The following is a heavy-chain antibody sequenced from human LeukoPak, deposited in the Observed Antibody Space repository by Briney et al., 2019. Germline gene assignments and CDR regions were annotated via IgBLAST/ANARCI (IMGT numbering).Heavy chain of an antibody. CDR2: INHSGST. V-gene: IGHV4-34*01. Sequence: SETLSLTCAVYGGSFSGYYWSWIRQPPGKGLEWIGEINHSGSTNYNPSLKSRVTISVDTSKNQFSLKLSSVTAADTAVYYCARGLRCELLYWGQGTLVTVSS. CDR1: GGSFSGYY. CDR3: ARGLRCELLY. D-gene: IGHD1-26*01. J-gene: IGHJ4*02.